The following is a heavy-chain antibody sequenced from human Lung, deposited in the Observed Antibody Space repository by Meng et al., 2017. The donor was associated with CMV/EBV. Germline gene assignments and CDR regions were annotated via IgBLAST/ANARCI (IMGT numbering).Heavy chain of an antibody. D-gene: IGHD2-15*01. V-gene: IGHV1-8*01. J-gene: IGHJ4*02. CDR3: ARGPIDSVSN. Sequence: ASXXVSCKASGYTFTTYDINWVRQATGQGLEWMGWMNPNSGDTGYAQKFQGRVTMTRNTSISTAYMDLSSLRSDDTAVYYCARGPIDSVSNWGQGKVVTVSS. CDR1: GYTFTTYD. CDR2: MNPNSGDT.